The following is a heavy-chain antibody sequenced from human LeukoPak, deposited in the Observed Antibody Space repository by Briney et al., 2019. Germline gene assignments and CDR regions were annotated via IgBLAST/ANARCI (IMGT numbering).Heavy chain of an antibody. V-gene: IGHV1-69*13. CDR2: IIPIFGTA. Sequence: ASVTVSCTTSGYTFTNYDINWVRQAPGQGLEWMGGIIPIFGTANYAQKFQGRVTITADESTSTAYMELSSLRSEDTAVYYCARESKRSYDYVWGSHTAAYFDYWGQGTLVTVSS. CDR3: ARESKRSYDYVWGSHTAAYFDY. D-gene: IGHD3-16*01. CDR1: GYTFTNYD. J-gene: IGHJ4*02.